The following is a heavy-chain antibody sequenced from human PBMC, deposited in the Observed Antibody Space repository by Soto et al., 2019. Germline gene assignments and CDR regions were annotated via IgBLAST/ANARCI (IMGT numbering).Heavy chain of an antibody. CDR2: ISYDGNNK. CDR1: GFTFGIYA. V-gene: IGHV3-30*18. CDR3: AKVSVAGNPGGLVQWFQH. Sequence: QVQLVESGGGVVQPGSSLRLSCAASGFTFGIYAMHWVRQAPGKGLEWVAIISYDGNNKNYGDSVKGRFTISRDNSENTLYLPMHNLRVEDTAVYYCAKVSVAGNPGGLVQWFQHWGPGALVTFSS. D-gene: IGHD6-19*01. J-gene: IGHJ1*01.